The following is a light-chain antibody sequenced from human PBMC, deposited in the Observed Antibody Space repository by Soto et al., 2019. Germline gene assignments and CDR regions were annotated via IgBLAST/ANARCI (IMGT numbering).Light chain of an antibody. J-gene: IGKJ2*01. Sequence: DIQMTQSPSSLSASVGDRVTITCQASHHISDYLNWYQQKPGKAPKLLIYDASNLQTGVPVRFRGSGSGTHFTLTITSLQPEDAATYYCQQYYSFPYTFGQGTKLEIK. CDR2: DAS. CDR1: HHISDY. V-gene: IGKV1-33*01. CDR3: QQYYSFPYT.